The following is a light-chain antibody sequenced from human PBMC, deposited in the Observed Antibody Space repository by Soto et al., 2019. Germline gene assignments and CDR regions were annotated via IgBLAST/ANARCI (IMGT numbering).Light chain of an antibody. J-gene: IGLJ6*01. V-gene: IGLV2-14*01. CDR2: DVT. CDR1: SSDVGAYNF. Sequence: QSALTQPASVSGSPGQSITISCTGTSSDVGAYNFVSWYQHSPGKAPKLVTFDVTHRPPGISDRFSGSKSANTASLTISGLQAADEAFYYCSSYATGSTLVFGGGTQVTVL. CDR3: SSYATGSTLV.